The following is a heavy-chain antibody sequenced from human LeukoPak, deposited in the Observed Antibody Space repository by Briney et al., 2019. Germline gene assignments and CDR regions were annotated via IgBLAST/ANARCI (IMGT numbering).Heavy chain of an antibody. V-gene: IGHV1-18*01. CDR1: GYTFTNYG. CDR3: ARAAVSRVAVAGDFDY. CDR2: ISAYNGNT. Sequence: ASVKISCKASGYTFTNYGITWVRQAPGQGLEWMGWISAYNGNTNYAQKLQGRVTMTTDTSTSTAYMELRSLRSDDTAVYYCARAAVSRVAVAGDFDYWGQGTLVTVSS. J-gene: IGHJ4*02. D-gene: IGHD6-19*01.